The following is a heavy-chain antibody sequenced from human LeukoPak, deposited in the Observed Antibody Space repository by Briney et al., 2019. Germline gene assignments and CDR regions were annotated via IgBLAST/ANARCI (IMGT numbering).Heavy chain of an antibody. CDR3: AKVDSGYVWAVAGPFDY. CDR1: GFTFRDYY. Sequence: GGSLRLSCVASGFTFRDYYISWIRQAPGKGLEWLSIVSGGGDITSYADSVKGRFTISRDNSKNTLYLQMNSLRAEDTAVYYCAKVDSGYVWAVAGPFDYWGQGTLVTVSS. D-gene: IGHD5-12*01. CDR2: VSGGGDIT. V-gene: IGHV3-23*01. J-gene: IGHJ4*02.